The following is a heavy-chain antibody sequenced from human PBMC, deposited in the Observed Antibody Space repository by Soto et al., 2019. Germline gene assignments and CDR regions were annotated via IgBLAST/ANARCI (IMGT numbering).Heavy chain of an antibody. CDR2: IYHSGNT. CDR1: GYSISLGYY. V-gene: IGHV4-38-2*02. J-gene: IGHJ4*02. D-gene: IGHD2-21*01. Sequence: SETLSLTCAVSGYSISLGYYWGWIRQPPGKGLEWIGSIYHSGNTYYNPSLESRVSISLDTSKNHFSLELTSVTAADTAVYYCARDGPIQHHPDYWGRGTLVTVSS. CDR3: ARDGPIQHHPDY.